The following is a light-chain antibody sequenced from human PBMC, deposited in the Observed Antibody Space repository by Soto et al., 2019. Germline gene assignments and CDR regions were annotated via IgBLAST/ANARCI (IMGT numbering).Light chain of an antibody. J-gene: IGKJ2*01. CDR2: GAS. CDR3: QQYNYWPYT. Sequence: EAVMTQSPATLSVSPGERATLSCWASQSVTINLAWYQQKPGQAPRLLIYGASTRATGIPARFSGSGSGTEFTLSISSLQSADFAVYYCQQYNYWPYTFGEGTRLEIK. V-gene: IGKV3-15*01. CDR1: QSVTIN.